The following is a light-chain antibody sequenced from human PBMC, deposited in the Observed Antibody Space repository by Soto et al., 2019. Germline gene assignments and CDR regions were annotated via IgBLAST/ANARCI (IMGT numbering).Light chain of an antibody. V-gene: IGKV3-15*01. CDR1: QSLSSN. CDR3: QQYNNWPPT. CDR2: AAS. J-gene: IGKJ2*01. Sequence: ETVLTQSPGTLSLSPGERVTLSCRASQSLSSNLAWYQQKPGQAPSLLIDAASTRTTGIPARFSGSGSGTEFTLTISSLQSEDFAVYYCQQYNNWPPTFGQGTKVDIK.